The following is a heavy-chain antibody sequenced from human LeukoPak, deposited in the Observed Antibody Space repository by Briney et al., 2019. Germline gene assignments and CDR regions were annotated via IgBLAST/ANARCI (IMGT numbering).Heavy chain of an antibody. D-gene: IGHD3-22*01. Sequence: PGGSLRLSCAASGFTFPSSEMNWVRQAPGKGLEWVSYISKDIYTTYYADSVKGRFTISRDNARNSLYLQMNSLRAEDTAVCYCARGAYYYDSSGYWDQIYFDYWGQGTLVTVSS. CDR1: GFTFPSSE. J-gene: IGHJ4*02. CDR2: ISKDIYTT. V-gene: IGHV3-48*03. CDR3: ARGAYYYDSSGYWDQIYFDY.